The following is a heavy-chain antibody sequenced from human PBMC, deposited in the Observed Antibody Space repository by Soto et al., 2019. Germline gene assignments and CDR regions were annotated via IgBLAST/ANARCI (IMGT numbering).Heavy chain of an antibody. D-gene: IGHD3-22*01. V-gene: IGHV4-30-2*01. J-gene: IGHJ3*02. CDR2: IYQSGST. Sequence: SETLSLTCAVSGGSLSSSAYSWSWIRQPPGKGLEWIGFIYQSGSTYYNPSLKGRVTMSLDRPKNQFSLKLSSVTAADTAVYYCARELLFYDSDGFSWDDAFDIWGQGTVVTVSS. CDR3: ARELLFYDSDGFSWDDAFDI. CDR1: GGSLSSSAYS.